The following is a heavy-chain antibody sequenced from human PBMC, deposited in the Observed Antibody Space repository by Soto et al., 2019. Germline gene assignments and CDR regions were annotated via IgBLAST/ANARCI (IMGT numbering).Heavy chain of an antibody. J-gene: IGHJ4*02. CDR1: GGSISSYY. CDR3: ARTIRRGGGFDY. V-gene: IGHV4-59*01. D-gene: IGHD3-10*01. CDR2: IYHRGTT. Sequence: QVQLQESGPGLVKPSETLSLTCSVSGGSISSYYWSWIRQPPGKGLEWIGYIYHRGTTNYSPSLKSRVTISADMSKNQFSLNLSSVTAADTAVYYCARTIRRGGGFDYWGQGTVVTVSS.